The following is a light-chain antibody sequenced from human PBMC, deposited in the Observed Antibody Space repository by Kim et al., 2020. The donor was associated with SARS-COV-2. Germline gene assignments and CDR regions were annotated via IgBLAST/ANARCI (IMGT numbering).Light chain of an antibody. Sequence: SASLGDRVTITCQASEDIDNYLSWYQQRPGKAPRLLIYDASNLETGVPSRFSGSGSDTDFTFTISSLQPEDIATYYCQQYDYVPLTFGGGTKVEI. V-gene: IGKV1-33*01. J-gene: IGKJ4*01. CDR1: EDIDNY. CDR3: QQYDYVPLT. CDR2: DAS.